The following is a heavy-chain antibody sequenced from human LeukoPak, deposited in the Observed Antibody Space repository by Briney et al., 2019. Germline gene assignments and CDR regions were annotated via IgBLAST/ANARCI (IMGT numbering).Heavy chain of an antibody. J-gene: IGHJ4*02. D-gene: IGHD3-10*01. CDR2: ISSSSSYI. CDR3: AREGYYYGSGSYYRS. V-gene: IGHV3-21*01. Sequence: GGSLRLSCAASGFTFSSYSMNWVRQAPGKGLEWVSSISSSSSYIYYADSVKGRFTISRDNAKNSLYLQMNSLRAEDTVVYYCAREGYYYGSGSYYRSWGQGTLVTVSS. CDR1: GFTFSSYS.